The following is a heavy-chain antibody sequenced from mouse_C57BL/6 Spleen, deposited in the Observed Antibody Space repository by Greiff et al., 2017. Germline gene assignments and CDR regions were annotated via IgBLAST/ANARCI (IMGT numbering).Heavy chain of an antibody. V-gene: IGHV1-61*01. CDR3: AREGVYDGYYPAWFAY. CDR1: GYTFTSYW. J-gene: IGHJ3*01. CDR2: LYPSDSET. Sequence: QVQLQQPGAELVRPGSSVKLSCKASGYTFTSYWMDWVKQRPGQGLEWIGNLYPSDSETHYNQKFKDKATLTVDKSSSTAYMQLSSLTSEDSAVYYCAREGVYDGYYPAWFAYWGQGTLVTVSA. D-gene: IGHD2-3*01.